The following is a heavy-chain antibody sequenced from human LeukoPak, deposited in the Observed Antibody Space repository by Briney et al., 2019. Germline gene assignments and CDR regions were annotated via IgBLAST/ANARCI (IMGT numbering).Heavy chain of an antibody. CDR2: ISSSSSYI. V-gene: IGHV3-21*01. CDR1: GFTFSSYS. D-gene: IGHD5-18*01. Sequence: PGGSLRLSCAASGFTFSSYSMNWVRQAPGKGLEWVSSISSSSSYIYYADSVKGRFIISRDNAKNSLYLQMNSLRAEDTAVYYCAREMDTASDAFDIWGQGTMVTVSS. CDR3: AREMDTASDAFDI. J-gene: IGHJ3*02.